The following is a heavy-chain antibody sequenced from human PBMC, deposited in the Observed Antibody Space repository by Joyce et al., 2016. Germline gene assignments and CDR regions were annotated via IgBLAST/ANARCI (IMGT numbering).Heavy chain of an antibody. CDR3: TREMGSLAVFDS. V-gene: IGHV4-4*02. CDR2: IYQRGGT. D-gene: IGHD3-10*01. CDR1: GDSIISRNW. J-gene: IGHJ4*02. Sequence: QVQLQESGPGLVKPSGTMYLPCAGSGDSIISRNWWSWVRPPPGKGLVWVGEIYQRGGTNYYPALKSRATMSVDKSNKQIFLRLTSVTAADAALYFCTREMGSLAVFDSWGQGTQVTVSS.